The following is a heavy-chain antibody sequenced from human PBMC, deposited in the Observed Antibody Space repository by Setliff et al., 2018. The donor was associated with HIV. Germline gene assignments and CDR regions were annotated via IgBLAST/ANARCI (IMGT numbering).Heavy chain of an antibody. CDR2: IYYTGVT. J-gene: IGHJ6*03. Sequence: SETLSLTCTVSGGSISSRNHYWGWIRQPPGKGLEWIGSIYYTGVTYYNPSLKSRVTISVDMSKNQFSLKLSSVTAADTAVYYCARGARLLAGYSDRWDYYYMAVWGKGTTVTVSS. CDR3: ARGARLLAGYSDRWDYYYMAV. V-gene: IGHV4-39*01. CDR1: GGSISSRNHY. D-gene: IGHD6-13*01.